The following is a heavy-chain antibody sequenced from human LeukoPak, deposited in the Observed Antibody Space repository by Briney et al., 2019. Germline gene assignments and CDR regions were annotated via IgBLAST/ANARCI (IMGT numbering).Heavy chain of an antibody. D-gene: IGHD4-17*01. CDR1: GFTVSSNY. J-gene: IGHJ4*02. Sequence: GGSLRLSRAASGFTVSSNYMSGVRQAPGKGLEWVSVIYSGGSTYYADSVKGRFTISRDNSKNTLYLQMSSLRAEDTAVYYCARADDYGDSLDYWGQGTLVTVSS. CDR3: ARADDYGDSLDY. CDR2: IYSGGST. V-gene: IGHV3-53*01.